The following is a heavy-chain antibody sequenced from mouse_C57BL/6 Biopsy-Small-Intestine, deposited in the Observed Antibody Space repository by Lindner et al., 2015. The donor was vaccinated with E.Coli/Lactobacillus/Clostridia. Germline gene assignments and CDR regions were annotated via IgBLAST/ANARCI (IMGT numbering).Heavy chain of an antibody. CDR1: GNTFTNFV. J-gene: IGHJ3*01. Sequence: VQLQESGPELVKPGASVKMSCKASGNTFTNFVLHWMKQRPGQGLEWIGYINPYNDGTKYNERFKGKATLTSDRSSSTAYLELSSLTSEDSALYYCARSPYWGQGTLVTVSA. V-gene: IGHV1-14*01. CDR2: INPYNDGT. CDR3: ARSPY.